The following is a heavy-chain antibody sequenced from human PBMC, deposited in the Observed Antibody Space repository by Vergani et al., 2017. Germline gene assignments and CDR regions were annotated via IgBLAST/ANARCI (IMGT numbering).Heavy chain of an antibody. J-gene: IGHJ4*02. CDR3: ASSQEVVLRYFDWLSPSFDY. CDR1: GFTFSSYS. Sequence: VQLVESGGGVVQPGRSLRLSCAASGFTFSSYSMNWVRQAPGKGLEWVSSISSSSSYIYYADSVKGRFTISRDNAKNSLYLQMNSLRAEDTAVYYCASSQEVVLRYFDWLSPSFDYWGQGTLVTVSS. CDR2: ISSSSSYI. D-gene: IGHD3-9*01. V-gene: IGHV3-21*01.